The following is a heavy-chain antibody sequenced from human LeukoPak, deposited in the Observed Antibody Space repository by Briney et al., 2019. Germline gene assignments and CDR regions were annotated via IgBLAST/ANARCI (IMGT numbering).Heavy chain of an antibody. CDR1: GGSISTFY. V-gene: IGHV4-59*01. Sequence: SETLSLTCTVSGGSISTFYWSWIRQPPGKGLEWIGNINYSGSTNYNPSLQSRVTISVDTSKNQFSLKLSSVTAADTAVYYRARGHSSSWFWGQGTLVTVSS. J-gene: IGHJ4*02. CDR2: INYSGST. D-gene: IGHD6-13*01. CDR3: ARGHSSSWF.